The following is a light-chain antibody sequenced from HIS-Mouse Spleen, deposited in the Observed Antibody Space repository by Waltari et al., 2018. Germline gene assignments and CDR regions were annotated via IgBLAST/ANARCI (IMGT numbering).Light chain of an antibody. CDR1: QSVSSN. J-gene: IGKJ2*01. Sequence: EIVMTQSPATLSVSPGERATLSCRASQSVSSNLAWYQQKPGQAPRLLIYVASTRATGIPARVSGSGSGTEFTLTISSMQSEDFAVYYCQQYNNWPYTFGQGTKLEIK. V-gene: IGKV3-15*01. CDR3: QQYNNWPYT. CDR2: VAS.